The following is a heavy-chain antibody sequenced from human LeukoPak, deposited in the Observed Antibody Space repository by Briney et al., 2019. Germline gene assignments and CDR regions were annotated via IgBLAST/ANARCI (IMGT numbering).Heavy chain of an antibody. D-gene: IGHD5-18*01. J-gene: IGHJ4*02. V-gene: IGHV4-31*02. CDR2: IYYSGDT. CDR3: ARAPRDTNSWYYFDY. CDR1: GVSISSGDYY. Sequence: PSQTLSLTCTVSGVSISSGDYYWSWIRQHPGKGLEWIGYIYYSGDTYYNPSLKSRVTISVDTSKNQFSLKLSSVAVADTAVHYCARAPRDTNSWYYFDYWGQGTLVSVSS.